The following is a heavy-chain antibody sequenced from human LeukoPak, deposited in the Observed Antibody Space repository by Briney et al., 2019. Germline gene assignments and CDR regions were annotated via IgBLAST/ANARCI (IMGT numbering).Heavy chain of an antibody. CDR2: IKEDGREK. J-gene: IGHJ4*02. CDR1: GFTFSSSW. Sequence: GGSLRLSCATSGFTFSSSWMSWVRQAPGKGLECVANIKEDGREKYYVDSVKGRFTISRDNTKNSLYLQMSSLRAEDTAVYYCARGGRPDYWGQGTLVTVSS. V-gene: IGHV3-7*01. CDR3: ARGGRPDY. D-gene: IGHD3-10*01.